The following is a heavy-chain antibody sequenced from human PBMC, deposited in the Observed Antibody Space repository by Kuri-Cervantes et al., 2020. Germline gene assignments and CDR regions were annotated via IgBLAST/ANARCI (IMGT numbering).Heavy chain of an antibody. Sequence: GGSLRLSCTASGFTFSNYAMSWVRQAPGAGLEWVSAIGNSGGRTYYADSVKGRFTISRDNSKNTLYLKMNSLRAEDTAVYYCVTERRNYYLDVWGKGTTVTVSS. CDR3: VTERRNYYLDV. CDR2: IGNSGGRT. J-gene: IGHJ6*03. CDR1: GFTFSNYA. V-gene: IGHV3-23*01.